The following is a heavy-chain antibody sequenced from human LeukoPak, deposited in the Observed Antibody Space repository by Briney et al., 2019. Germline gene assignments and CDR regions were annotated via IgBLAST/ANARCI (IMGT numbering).Heavy chain of an antibody. J-gene: IGHJ3*02. CDR1: GDSINSRSYY. Sequence: SETLSLTCTVSGDSINSRSYYWDWIRQPPGKGLEWIGNLYYGGNTHYNPSLKSRVTISADTSNNQFSLNLSSVTATDTAVYYCARHRIAAADDAFEIWGQGTMVTVSS. D-gene: IGHD6-13*01. CDR2: LYYGGNT. V-gene: IGHV4-39*01. CDR3: ARHRIAAADDAFEI.